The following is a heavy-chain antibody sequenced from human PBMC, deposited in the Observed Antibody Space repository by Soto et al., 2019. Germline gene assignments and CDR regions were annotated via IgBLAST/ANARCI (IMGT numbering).Heavy chain of an antibody. V-gene: IGHV5-51*01. Sequence: GESLKISCKGSGYSFTSYWIGWVRQMPGKGLEWMGIIYPGDSDTRYSPSFEGQVTISADKSISTAYLQWSSLKATDTATYYCARPLDTSGWNDYWGQGTLVTVSS. J-gene: IGHJ4*02. CDR1: GYSFTSYW. CDR2: IYPGDSDT. CDR3: ARPLDTSGWNDY. D-gene: IGHD6-19*01.